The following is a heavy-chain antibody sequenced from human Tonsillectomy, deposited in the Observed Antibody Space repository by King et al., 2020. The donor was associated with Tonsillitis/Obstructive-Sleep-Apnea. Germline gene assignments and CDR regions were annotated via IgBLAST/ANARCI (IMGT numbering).Heavy chain of an antibody. D-gene: IGHD4-17*01. Sequence: VQLVESGGGLVKPGGSLRLSCAASGFTFSSYSMNWVRQAPGKGLEWVSSISSSSSYIYYADSVKGRFTSSRDNAKNSPYLQMNSLRAEATAVYYCSAPTGDYVFDYWGQGTLVTVSS. CDR2: ISSSSSYI. J-gene: IGHJ4*02. V-gene: IGHV3-21*01. CDR1: GFTFSSYS. CDR3: SAPTGDYVFDY.